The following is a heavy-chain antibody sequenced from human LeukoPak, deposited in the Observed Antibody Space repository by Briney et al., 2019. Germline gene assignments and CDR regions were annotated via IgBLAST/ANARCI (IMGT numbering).Heavy chain of an antibody. D-gene: IGHD3-22*01. CDR2: ISGSGGST. Sequence: GGSLRLSCAASGFTFSSYAMSWVRQAPGKGLEWVSAISGSGGSTYYADSVKGRFTISRDNAKNSLYLQMNSLRAEDTAVYYCARTTQYYYDPFDCWGQGTLVTVSS. CDR1: GFTFSSYA. J-gene: IGHJ4*02. CDR3: ARTTQYYYDPFDC. V-gene: IGHV3-23*01.